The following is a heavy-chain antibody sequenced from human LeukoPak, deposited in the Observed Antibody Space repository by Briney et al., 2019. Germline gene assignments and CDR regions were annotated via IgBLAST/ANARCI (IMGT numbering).Heavy chain of an antibody. V-gene: IGHV4-38-2*02. CDR2: IFHSGST. D-gene: IGHD3-10*01. J-gene: IGHJ4*02. CDR1: GYSISSGYY. CDR3: ARALWFGELPDY. Sequence: PSETLSLTCTVSGYSISSGYYWGWIRQPPGMGLDWIGSIFHSGSTYYNPSLKSRVTISVDTSKNQFSLKLSSVTAADTAVYYCARALWFGELPDYWGQGTLVTVSS.